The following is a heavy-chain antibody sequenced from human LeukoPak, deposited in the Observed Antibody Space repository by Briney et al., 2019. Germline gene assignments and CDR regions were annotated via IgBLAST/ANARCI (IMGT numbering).Heavy chain of an antibody. CDR1: GFTFGDYA. J-gene: IGHJ3*02. D-gene: IGHD6-13*01. V-gene: IGHV3-49*03. Sequence: GGSLRLSCTASGFTFGDYAMSWFRQAPGKGLEWVGFIRSKAYGGTTEYAASVKGRFTISRDDSKSIAYLQMNSLKTEDTAVYYCTRAGYSSSWYPGDAFDIWGQGTMVTVSS. CDR2: IRSKAYGGTT. CDR3: TRAGYSSSWYPGDAFDI.